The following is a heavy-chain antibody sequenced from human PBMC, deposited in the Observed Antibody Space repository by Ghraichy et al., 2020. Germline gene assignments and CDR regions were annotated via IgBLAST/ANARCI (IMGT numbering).Heavy chain of an antibody. J-gene: IGHJ5*01. D-gene: IGHD5-24*01. CDR1: GDSISSNNHY. CDR2: VYYGGSA. V-gene: IGHV4-39*07. CDR3: ARGGLRGDVGS. Sequence: SETLSLTCTVSGDSISSNNHYWGWIRQPPGKGLEWIGSVYYGGSAQYNPSLKSRVTISVDTSKNQFYLKVNSVTAADAAVYFCARGGLRGDVGSWGQGTLVTVSS.